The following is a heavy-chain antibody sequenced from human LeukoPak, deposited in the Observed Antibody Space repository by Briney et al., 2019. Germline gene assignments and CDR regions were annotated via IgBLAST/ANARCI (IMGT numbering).Heavy chain of an antibody. J-gene: IGHJ4*02. V-gene: IGHV4-34*01. CDR3: ARGGPSGGNSRIDY. CDR1: GGSFSGYY. Sequence: KTSETLSLTCAVYGGSFSGYYWSWIRQPPGKGLEWIGEINHSGSTNYNPFLKSRVTISVDTSKNQFSLKLSSVTAADTAVYYCARGGPSGGNSRIDYWGQGTLVTVSS. D-gene: IGHD4-23*01. CDR2: INHSGST.